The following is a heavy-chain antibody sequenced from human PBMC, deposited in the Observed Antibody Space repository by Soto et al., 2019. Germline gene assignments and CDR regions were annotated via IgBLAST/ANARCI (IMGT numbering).Heavy chain of an antibody. J-gene: IGHJ6*02. V-gene: IGHV3-33*01. D-gene: IGHD3-9*01. CDR3: ARTYYDILTGYYYYYYGMDV. Sequence: QVQLVESGGGVVQPGRSLILSCAASGFTFSSYGMHWVRQAPGKGLEWVAVIWYDGSNKYYADSVKGRFTISRDNSKNTLYLQMNSLRAEDTAVYYCARTYYDILTGYYYYYYGMDVWGQGTTVTVSS. CDR2: IWYDGSNK. CDR1: GFTFSSYG.